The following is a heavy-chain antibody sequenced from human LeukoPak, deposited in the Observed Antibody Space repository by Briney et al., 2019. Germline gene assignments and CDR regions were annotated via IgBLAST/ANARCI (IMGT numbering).Heavy chain of an antibody. CDR1: GFTFNIHW. CDR3: SGRSGFSSIH. J-gene: IGHJ4*02. D-gene: IGHD2-2*01. Sequence: QGGESLKISCEASGFTFNIHWMNWVRQAPGKGLEWLANIRPDGSEKVYVDSVRGRFTISRDNTKNSVYLQMNNLRSEDSAVYYCSGRSGFSSIHWGQGIRVTVSS. CDR2: IRPDGSEK. V-gene: IGHV3-7*01.